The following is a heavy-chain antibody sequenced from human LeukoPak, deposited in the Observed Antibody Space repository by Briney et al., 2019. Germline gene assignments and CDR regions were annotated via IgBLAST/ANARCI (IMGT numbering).Heavy chain of an antibody. Sequence: VKAGGYLRLSCAASGLTFRSHRLDSVRQAPGKGLEWVSFIRSSSSYIYYADSVKGRFTISRDNAKNSLYLQMNSLRAEDTAVYYYVLFGIAVAVEFFDYWGRGTLVTVSS. V-gene: IGHV3-21*01. CDR1: GLTFRSHR. CDR3: VLFGIAVAVEFFDY. J-gene: IGHJ4*02. CDR2: IRSSSSYI. D-gene: IGHD6-19*01.